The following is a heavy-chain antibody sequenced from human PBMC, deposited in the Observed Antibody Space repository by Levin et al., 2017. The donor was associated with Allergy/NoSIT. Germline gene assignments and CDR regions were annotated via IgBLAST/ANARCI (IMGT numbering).Heavy chain of an antibody. D-gene: IGHD3-22*01. V-gene: IGHV2-5*01. CDR3: AHRPYYYDSSGPSRTDNKNWFDP. CDR1: GFSLSTSGVG. Sequence: SGPTLVKPTQTLTLTCTFSGFSLSTSGVGVGWIRQPPGKALEWLALIYWNDDKRYSPSLKSRLTITKDTSKNQVVLTMTNMDPVDTATYYCAHRPYYYDSSGPSRTDNKNWFDPWGQGTLVTVSS. J-gene: IGHJ5*02. CDR2: IYWNDDK.